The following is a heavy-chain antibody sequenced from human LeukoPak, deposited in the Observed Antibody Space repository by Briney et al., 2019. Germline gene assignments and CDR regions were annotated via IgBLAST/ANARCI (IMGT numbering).Heavy chain of an antibody. J-gene: IGHJ5*02. Sequence: GGSLRLSCAATGITVSNIYMSWVRQAPGQGLEWVSLSHSANSAYYANSVKGRFTISRDNSKNNLFLQMNSLRPEDTAVYYCARTIGNNWFDPWGQGTLVTVSS. CDR2: SHSANSA. CDR3: ARTIGNNWFDP. D-gene: IGHD1-1*01. V-gene: IGHV3-66*01. CDR1: GITVSNIY.